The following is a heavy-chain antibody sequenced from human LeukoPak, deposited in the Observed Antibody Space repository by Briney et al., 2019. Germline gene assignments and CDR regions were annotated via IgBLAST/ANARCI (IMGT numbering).Heavy chain of an antibody. CDR3: ATGGYFDL. CDR1: GITLNGYP. J-gene: IGHJ2*01. V-gene: IGHV3-48*02. CDR2: ISSTSSTI. Sequence: GGSLRLSCAASGITLNGYPMTCVRQAPGKALEGVSYISSTSSTIYYADSVKSRFTIPRDNAKNSLYLQMHSLRDGDTAVYYCATGGYFDLWGRGTLVTVSS.